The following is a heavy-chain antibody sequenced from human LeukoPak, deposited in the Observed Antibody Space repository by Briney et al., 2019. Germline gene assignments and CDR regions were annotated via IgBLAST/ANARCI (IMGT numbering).Heavy chain of an antibody. CDR1: GGSISGYY. Sequence: PSETLSLTCTGSGGSISGYYWSWIRQAPGKGLEWFGYIYYSGNTNYNPSLRSRVTISVDTSKNQFSLKLSSVTAADTAVYYCARSRSIGSGSYYAYFDYWGQGTLVTVSS. V-gene: IGHV4-59*01. CDR3: ARSRSIGSGSYYAYFDY. J-gene: IGHJ4*02. CDR2: IYYSGNT. D-gene: IGHD3-10*01.